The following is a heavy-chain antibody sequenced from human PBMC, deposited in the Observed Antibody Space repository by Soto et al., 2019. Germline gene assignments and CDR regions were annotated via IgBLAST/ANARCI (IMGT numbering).Heavy chain of an antibody. V-gene: IGHV3-48*03. CDR3: ARGAGFFYGVDV. J-gene: IGHJ6*02. Sequence: PGGSLRLSCAASGFDFDNYEMNWVRQAPGKGLEWISFISYSGSTIYFADSVRGRFSISRDNSKNSLFLQMSSLRAEDSAIYYCARGAGFFYGVDVWGQGTTVTVS. CDR2: ISYSGSTI. CDR1: GFDFDNYE.